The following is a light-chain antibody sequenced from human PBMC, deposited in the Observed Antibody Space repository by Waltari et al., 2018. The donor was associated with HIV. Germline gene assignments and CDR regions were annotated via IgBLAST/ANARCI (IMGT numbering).Light chain of an antibody. J-gene: IGLJ1*01. CDR2: GNS. Sequence: QSVLTPPPSVSGAPGQRVTISCTGISSNIGAGYHVHWYQQLPGTAPKLLIYGNSNRPSGVPDRFSGSKSGTSASLAITGLQAEDEADYYCQSHDSSLSGYVFGTGTKVTVL. CDR1: SSNIGAGYH. CDR3: QSHDSSLSGYV. V-gene: IGLV1-40*01.